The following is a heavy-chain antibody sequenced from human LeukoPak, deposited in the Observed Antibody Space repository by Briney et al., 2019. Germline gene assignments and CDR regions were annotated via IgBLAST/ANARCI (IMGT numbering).Heavy chain of an antibody. CDR2: IYTSGST. CDR1: GGSFSSYY. J-gene: IGHJ4*02. Sequence: SETLSLTCTISGGSFSSYYWSWIRQPAGKGLEWIGRIYTSGSTNYNSSLKSRVTMSVDTSKNQVSLKLSSVTAADTAVYYCATGDGYNAFDYWGQGTLVTVPS. D-gene: IGHD5-24*01. CDR3: ATGDGYNAFDY. V-gene: IGHV4-4*07.